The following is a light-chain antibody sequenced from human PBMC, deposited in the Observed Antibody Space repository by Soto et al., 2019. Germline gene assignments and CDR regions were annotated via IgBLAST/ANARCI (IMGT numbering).Light chain of an antibody. V-gene: IGLV2-14*01. CDR3: SSYTSSGTLVV. CDR2: DVS. J-gene: IGLJ2*01. Sequence: QSALTQPASVSGSPGQSIPISCTGTSSDVGGYKFVSWYQQHPGKAPKLMIYDVSNRPSGVSNRFSGSKSGNTASLTISGLEAEDEADYYCSSYTSSGTLVVFGGGTKLTVL. CDR1: SSDVGGYKF.